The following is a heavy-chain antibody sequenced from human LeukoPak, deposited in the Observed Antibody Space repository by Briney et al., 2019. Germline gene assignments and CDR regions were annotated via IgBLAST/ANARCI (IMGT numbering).Heavy chain of an antibody. Sequence: PSETLSLTCTVSGYSISSGYYWGWIRQPPGKGLEWIGSINHSGSTYYNPSLKSRVTISVDTSKNQFSLKLSSVTAADTAVYYCARAPDITIFGVVTDAFDIWGQGTMVTVSS. CDR2: INHSGST. D-gene: IGHD3-3*01. CDR1: GYSISSGYY. CDR3: ARAPDITIFGVVTDAFDI. V-gene: IGHV4-38-2*02. J-gene: IGHJ3*02.